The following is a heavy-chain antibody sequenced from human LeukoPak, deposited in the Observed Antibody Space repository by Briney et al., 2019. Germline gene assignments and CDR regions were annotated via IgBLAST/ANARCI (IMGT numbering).Heavy chain of an antibody. CDR1: GESFSGYF. Sequence: SETLSLTCAVYGESFSGYFWNWIRQPPGKGLEWIGEINHSGSTSNHNPSLKSRVTMSVDTSKNQFSLKLSSVTAADTAVYYCARAKSGGSPRFDPWGQGTLVTVSS. CDR3: ARAKSGGSPRFDP. J-gene: IGHJ5*02. CDR2: INHSGSTS. D-gene: IGHD2-15*01. V-gene: IGHV4-34*01.